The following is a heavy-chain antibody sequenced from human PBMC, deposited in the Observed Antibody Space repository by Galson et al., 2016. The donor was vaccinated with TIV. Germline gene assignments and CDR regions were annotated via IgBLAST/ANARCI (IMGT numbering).Heavy chain of an antibody. D-gene: IGHD3-22*01. CDR2: IYSAGDT. V-gene: IGHV3-66*02. CDR3: ARDRYYDASGYYYYYYGMDV. CDR1: EITVSRNY. Sequence: SLRLSCAASEITVSRNYMSWVRQAPGGGLEWVSTIYSAGDTYYADSVKGRFTISRDNSKNTLYLHMSSLRTEDTAVYYCARDRYYDASGYYYYYYGMDVWGQGTTVTVSS. J-gene: IGHJ6*02.